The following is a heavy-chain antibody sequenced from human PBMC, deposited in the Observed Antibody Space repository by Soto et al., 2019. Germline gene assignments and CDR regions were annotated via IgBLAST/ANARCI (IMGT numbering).Heavy chain of an antibody. Sequence: GASVKVSCKASEYTFTSYYIHWVRQAPGQGLEWMGILNPRSGSTNYAQKFQGRVTMTRDTSTSTAYMELSSLRSEDTAVYYCARSSRPDFWSGRSIDYYYGMDVWGQGTTVTVSS. V-gene: IGHV1-46*01. D-gene: IGHD3-3*01. CDR3: ARSSRPDFWSGRSIDYYYGMDV. CDR2: LNPRSGST. J-gene: IGHJ6*02. CDR1: EYTFTSYY.